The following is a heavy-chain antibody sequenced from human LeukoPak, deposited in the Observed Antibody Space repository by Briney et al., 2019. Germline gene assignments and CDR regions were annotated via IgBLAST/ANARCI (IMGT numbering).Heavy chain of an antibody. CDR3: ARGVDV. Sequence: GGSLRLSCVASGFTVSSNYMSWVRLAPGMRLEWVSVIYDDGSKYYADSVKGRFTISRDNSKNTLYLQMNSLRAEDTAVYYCARGVDVWGQGTTVTVSS. V-gene: IGHV3-66*01. CDR2: IYDDGSK. J-gene: IGHJ6*02. CDR1: GFTVSSNY.